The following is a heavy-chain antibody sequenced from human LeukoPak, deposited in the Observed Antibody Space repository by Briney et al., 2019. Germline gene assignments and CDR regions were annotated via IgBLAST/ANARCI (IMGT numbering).Heavy chain of an antibody. CDR1: GGSISSGSYY. D-gene: IGHD3-10*01. CDR3: ARVYYGSGSYHFDY. CDR2: IYTSGST. J-gene: IGHJ4*02. Sequence: SETLSLTCTVSGGSISSGSYYWSWIGQPAGKGLEWIGRIYTSGSTNYNPSLKSRVTISVDTSKNQFSLKLSSVTAADTAVYYCARVYYGSGSYHFDYWGQGTLVTVSS. V-gene: IGHV4-61*02.